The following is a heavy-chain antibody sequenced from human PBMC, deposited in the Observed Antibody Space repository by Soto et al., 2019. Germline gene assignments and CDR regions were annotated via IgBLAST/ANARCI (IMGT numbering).Heavy chain of an antibody. J-gene: IGHJ4*02. Sequence: QVQLVQSGAEVKQPGSSVKVSCKASGGTFSSYSISWVRQAPGQGLEWMGGIIPIFGTANYAQKFQGRVTITADESTSTAYMELSSLRSEDTAVYYCAIEYSSSPAYYPIGHWGQGTLVTVSS. CDR3: AIEYSSSPAYYPIGH. CDR1: GGTFSSYS. CDR2: IIPIFGTA. V-gene: IGHV1-69*01. D-gene: IGHD6-6*01.